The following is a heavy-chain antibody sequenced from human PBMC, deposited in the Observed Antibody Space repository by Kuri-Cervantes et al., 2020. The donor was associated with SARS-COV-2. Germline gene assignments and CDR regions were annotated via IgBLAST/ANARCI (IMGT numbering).Heavy chain of an antibody. D-gene: IGHD2-15*01. Sequence: GGSLRLSCAASGFTFSSYSMNWVRQAPGKGLEGVAFIRYDGSKKYYADSVKGRFTISRDNSKNTLYLQMNSLRAEDTAVYYCARGPLTYCSGGSCYSAYGDYAYGAFDYWGQGTLVTVSS. CDR1: GFTFSSYS. CDR3: ARGPLTYCSGGSCYSAYGDYAYGAFDY. CDR2: IRYDGSKK. V-gene: IGHV3-30*02. J-gene: IGHJ4*02.